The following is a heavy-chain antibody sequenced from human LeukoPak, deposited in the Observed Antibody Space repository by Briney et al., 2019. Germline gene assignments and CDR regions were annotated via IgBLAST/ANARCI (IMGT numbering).Heavy chain of an antibody. J-gene: IGHJ4*02. CDR1: GGSFSCYY. CDR2: INHSGST. CDR3: ARGLGDTAMVEGY. V-gene: IGHV4-34*01. Sequence: PSETLSLTCSVYGGSFSCYYWSWIRQPPGKGLEWIGEINHSGSTNYNPSLKSRVTISVDTSKNKFSLKLSSATAADTAVYYCARGLGDTAMVEGYWGQGTLVTVSS. D-gene: IGHD5-18*01.